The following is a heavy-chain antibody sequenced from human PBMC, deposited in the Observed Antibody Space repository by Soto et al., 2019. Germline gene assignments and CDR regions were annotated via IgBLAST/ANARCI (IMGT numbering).Heavy chain of an antibody. V-gene: IGHV3-23*01. D-gene: IGHD3-10*01. CDR2: ISGSGGST. Sequence: GGSLRLSCAASGFTFSSYAMSWVRQAPGKGLEWVSAISGSGGSTYYADSVKGRFTISRDNSKNTLCLQMNSLRAEDTAVYYCAKWLQYYYGSGSYGFDYWGQGTLVTVSS. CDR3: AKWLQYYYGSGSYGFDY. J-gene: IGHJ4*02. CDR1: GFTFSSYA.